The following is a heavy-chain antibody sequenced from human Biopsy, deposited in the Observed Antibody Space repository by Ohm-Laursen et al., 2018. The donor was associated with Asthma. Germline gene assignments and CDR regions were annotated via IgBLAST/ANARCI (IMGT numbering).Heavy chain of an antibody. CDR3: ARTFHFWSPYHAEHYQL. J-gene: IGHJ1*01. Sequence: SLRLPCAASGFTFGDYWMSWVRQVPGKGLEWVANIKHDASEKNHADSLKGRFTISRDNAKNSLYLQMNSLRAEDTAVYYCARTFHFWSPYHAEHYQLWGQGTLVTVSS. CDR1: GFTFGDYW. CDR2: IKHDASEK. V-gene: IGHV3-7*01. D-gene: IGHD3-3*02.